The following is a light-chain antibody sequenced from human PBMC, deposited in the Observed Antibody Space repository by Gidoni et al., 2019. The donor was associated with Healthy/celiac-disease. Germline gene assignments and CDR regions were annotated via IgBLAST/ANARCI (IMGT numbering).Light chain of an antibody. CDR1: SSDVGGYNY. J-gene: IGLJ2*01. CDR2: EVS. Sequence: GSPGQSITISCTGTSSDVGGYNYVSWYQQHPGKAPKLMIYEVSNRPSGVSNRFSGSKSGNTASLTISGLQAEDEADYYCSSYTSSSTLDVVFGGGTKLTVL. V-gene: IGLV2-14*01. CDR3: SSYTSSSTLDVV.